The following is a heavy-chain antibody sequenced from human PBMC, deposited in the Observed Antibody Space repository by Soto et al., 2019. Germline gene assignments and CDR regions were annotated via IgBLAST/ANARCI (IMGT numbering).Heavy chain of an antibody. CDR2: ISASGTNT. J-gene: IGHJ6*02. D-gene: IGHD3-16*01. Sequence: EVQLLESGGGLVQPGGSLRLSCEVSGFTFSDYAMTWVRQAPGKGLRWVSTISASGTNTYYADSVNGRFTISRDNSKNMLSLQMNSLRAEDTAIYYCAKDGGPGGFYYYVMDVWGQGTTVTVSS. CDR3: AKDGGPGGFYYYVMDV. V-gene: IGHV3-23*01. CDR1: GFTFSDYA.